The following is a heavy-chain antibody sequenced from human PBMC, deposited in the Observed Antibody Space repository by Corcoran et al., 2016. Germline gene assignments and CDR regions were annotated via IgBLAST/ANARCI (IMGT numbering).Heavy chain of an antibody. D-gene: IGHD2-8*01. CDR3: AGAIGYCTNGVCPFVY. V-gene: IGHV1-18*01. Sequence: QVQLVQSGAEVKKPGASVKVSCKAPGYTFTSYGISWVRQAPGQGLEWMGWISAYNGNTNYAQKLQGRVTMTTDTSTSTAYMELRSLRSDDTAVYYCAGAIGYCTNGVCPFVYWGQGTLVTVSS. J-gene: IGHJ4*02. CDR1: GYTFTSYG. CDR2: ISAYNGNT.